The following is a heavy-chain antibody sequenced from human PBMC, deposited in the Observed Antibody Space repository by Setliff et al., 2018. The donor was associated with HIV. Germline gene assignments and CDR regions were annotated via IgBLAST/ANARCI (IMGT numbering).Heavy chain of an antibody. CDR1: GYTFTGYF. D-gene: IGHD3-10*01. Sequence: ASVKVSCKASGYTFTGYFIHWVRQAPGQGLEWMGQINPNRGDTKSHHKFADRLIMSRDTSLTTAYMELTSLRSDDTAVYYCARVSSFNKIIREAFDIWGQGTLVTVSS. CDR2: INPNRGDT. J-gene: IGHJ3*02. CDR3: ARVSSFNKIIREAFDI. V-gene: IGHV1-2*06.